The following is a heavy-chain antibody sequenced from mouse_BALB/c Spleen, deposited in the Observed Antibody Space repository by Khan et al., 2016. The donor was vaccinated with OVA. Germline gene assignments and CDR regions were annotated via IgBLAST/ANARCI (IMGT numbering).Heavy chain of an antibody. CDR1: GYTFSSYW. CDR2: ILPGSGRN. CDR3: ARGNYCGSSSWFGY. V-gene: IGHV1-9*01. D-gene: IGHD1-1*01. Sequence: QVQLKQSGAELMKPGASVKISCKATGYTFSSYWIEWVKQRPGHGLEWIGEILPGSGRNNYNEKFKGKATFTADTSSNTAYMQLSNLTSDDSAVYCCARGNYCGSSSWFGYWGQGTLVTVSA. J-gene: IGHJ3*01.